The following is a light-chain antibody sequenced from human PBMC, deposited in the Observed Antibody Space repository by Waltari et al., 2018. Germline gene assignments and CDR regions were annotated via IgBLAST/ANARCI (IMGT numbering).Light chain of an antibody. CDR2: DVT. Sequence: QSALTQPASVSGSPGQSITISCTGTSSDVGGYNYVSWYQQYPGKAPKLMIYDVTKRPPRVSNHFSGSKSGNTASLTISGLQAEDEADYYCCSYVGSSTPGVLFGGGTKLTVL. CDR3: CSYVGSSTPGVL. CDR1: SSDVGGYNY. V-gene: IGLV2-23*02. J-gene: IGLJ2*01.